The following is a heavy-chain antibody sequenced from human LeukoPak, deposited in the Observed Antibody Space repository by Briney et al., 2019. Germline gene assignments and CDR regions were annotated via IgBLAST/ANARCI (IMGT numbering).Heavy chain of an antibody. D-gene: IGHD4-11*01. CDR1: GYSFTNYW. V-gene: IGHV5-10-1*01. CDR2: IDPSDSYT. J-gene: IGHJ6*02. Sequence: GEPLKISCKGSGYSFTNYWINWVRQMPGKGLEWRGMIDPSDSYTNYSPSFQGHVTISADKSISAAYLQWSSLKASDTAIYYCARLHDYSNYPRYYYYYMDVWGQGTTVTVPS. CDR3: ARLHDYSNYPRYYYYYMDV.